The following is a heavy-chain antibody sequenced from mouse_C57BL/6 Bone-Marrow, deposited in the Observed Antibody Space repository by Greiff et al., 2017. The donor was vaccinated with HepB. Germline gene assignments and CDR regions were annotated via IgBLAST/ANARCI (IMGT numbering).Heavy chain of an antibody. D-gene: IGHD1-1*01. CDR2: IDPNSGGT. CDR1: GYTFTSYW. V-gene: IGHV1-72*01. Sequence: QVQLKQPGAELVKPGASVKLSCKASGYTFTSYWMHWVKQRPGRGLEWIGRIDPNSGGTKYNEKFKSKATLTVDKPSSTAYMQLSILTSEDSAVYYCARSAFITTVVAPYYAMDYWGQGTSVTVSS. J-gene: IGHJ4*01. CDR3: ARSAFITTVVAPYYAMDY.